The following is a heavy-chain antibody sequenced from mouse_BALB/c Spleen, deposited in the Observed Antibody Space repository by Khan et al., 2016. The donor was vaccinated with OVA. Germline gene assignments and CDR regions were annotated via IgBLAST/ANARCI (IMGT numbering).Heavy chain of an antibody. J-gene: IGHJ4*01. V-gene: IGHV1-85*01. CDR1: GYTFTSYD. Sequence: QVQLQQPGAEVVKSGASVNLSCKASGYTFTSYDLNWVRQRPEQGLEWIGWIFPGDVTTKYNEKFKGKATLTTDKSSSTAYIQLSRLTSEDSAVXFCARRRVSMDYWGQGTSVTVSS. CDR2: IFPGDVTT. CDR3: ARRRVSMDY.